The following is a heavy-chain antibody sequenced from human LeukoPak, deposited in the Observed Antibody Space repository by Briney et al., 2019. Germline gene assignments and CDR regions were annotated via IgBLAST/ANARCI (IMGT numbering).Heavy chain of an antibody. Sequence: PSETLSLTCTASGGSFSSYYWSWLRQPAGKGLEWIGRIYTSGSTNYNPSLKSRVTMSVDTSKNQFSLKLSSVTAADTAVYYCARDSQSGQLVLSDSYYYMDVWGKGTTVTISS. V-gene: IGHV4-4*07. J-gene: IGHJ6*03. CDR3: ARDSQSGQLVLSDSYYYMDV. D-gene: IGHD6-13*01. CDR2: IYTSGST. CDR1: GGSFSSYY.